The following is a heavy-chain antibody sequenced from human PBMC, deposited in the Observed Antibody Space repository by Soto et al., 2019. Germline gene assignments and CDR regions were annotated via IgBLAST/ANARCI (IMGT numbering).Heavy chain of an antibody. CDR1: GGSISSSSYY. CDR3: ASPFWSGYWNGMDV. Sequence: SETLSLTCTVSGGSISSSSYYWGWIRQPPGKGLEWIGSIYYSGSTYYNPSLKSRVTISVDTSKNQFSLKLSYVTAADTAVYYCASPFWSGYWNGMDVWGQGTTVTVSS. V-gene: IGHV4-39*01. J-gene: IGHJ6*02. D-gene: IGHD3-3*01. CDR2: IYYSGST.